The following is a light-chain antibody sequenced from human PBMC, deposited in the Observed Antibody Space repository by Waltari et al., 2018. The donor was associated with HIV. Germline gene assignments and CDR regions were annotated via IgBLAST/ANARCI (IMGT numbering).Light chain of an antibody. CDR2: DTS. CDR1: TVAVTRGHY. CDR3: LLSYSGARPVV. V-gene: IGLV7-46*01. Sequence: QAVVTQEPSLTVSPGGTVTLTCGSSTVAVTRGHYPYWFQQKPGQAPRTLIYDTSNKHSWTPARFSGSLLGGKAALTLSGAQPEHEAEYYCLLSYSGARPVVFGGGTKLTVL. J-gene: IGLJ2*01.